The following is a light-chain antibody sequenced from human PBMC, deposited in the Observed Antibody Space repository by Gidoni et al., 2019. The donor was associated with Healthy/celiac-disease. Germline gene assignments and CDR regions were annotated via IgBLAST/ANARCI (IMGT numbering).Light chain of an antibody. CDR2: DAS. V-gene: IGKV3-11*01. CDR1: QSVRSY. CDR3: QQRSNWPIT. Sequence: EIVLTQSPATLSLSPGESATLSCRASQSVRSYLAWYQQTPGQAPRLLIYDASNRATGIPARFRGSGSGTDFTLIIISLEPEDFAVYYCQQRSNWPITFGQGTRLEIK. J-gene: IGKJ5*01.